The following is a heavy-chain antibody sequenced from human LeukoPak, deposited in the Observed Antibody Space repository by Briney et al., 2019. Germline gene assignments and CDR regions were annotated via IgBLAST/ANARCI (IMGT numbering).Heavy chain of an antibody. V-gene: IGHV4-34*01. CDR2: INHSGST. J-gene: IGHJ6*03. CDR1: GGSFSGYY. CDR3: ARGRPDSRQQLPYYYYMDV. Sequence: SETLPLTCAVYGGSFSGYYWSWIRQPPGKGLEWIGEINHSGSTNYNPSLKSRVTISVDTSKNQFSLKLSSVTAADTAVYYCARGRPDSRQQLPYYYYMDVWGKGTTVTVSS. D-gene: IGHD6-13*01.